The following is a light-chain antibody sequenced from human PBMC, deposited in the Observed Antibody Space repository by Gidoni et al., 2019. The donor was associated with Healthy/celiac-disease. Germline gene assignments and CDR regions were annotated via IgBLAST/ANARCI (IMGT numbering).Light chain of an antibody. CDR2: EGS. CDR3: CSYAGSSTPVV. Sequence: QSALTQPASVSGSPGQSITLSCTGTSSDVVSYNLVSWYQQHPGKAPKLMIYEGSKRPSGVSNRFSGSKSGNTASLTISGLQAEDEADYYCCSYAGSSTPVVFGGGTKLTVL. CDR1: SSDVVSYNL. J-gene: IGLJ2*01. V-gene: IGLV2-23*01.